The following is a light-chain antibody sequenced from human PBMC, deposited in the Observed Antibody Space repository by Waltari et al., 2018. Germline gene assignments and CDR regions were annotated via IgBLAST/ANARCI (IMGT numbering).Light chain of an antibody. J-gene: IGLJ7*01. CDR1: SRDIASDY. V-gene: IGLV6-57*03. Sequence: VFTQPHSVSASPGQTVTLTTTRSSRDIASDYVPWYYQRPGNVPTTLIDNYNLRPAGVPARFAGSTDSSSNSASRVILGLRSEDEADYYCRSDDDDNNVFFGGGTRLTVL. CDR3: RSDDDDNNVF. CDR2: NYN.